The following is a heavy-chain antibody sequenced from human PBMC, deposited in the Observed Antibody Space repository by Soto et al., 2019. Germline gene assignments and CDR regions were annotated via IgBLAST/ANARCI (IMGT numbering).Heavy chain of an antibody. J-gene: IGHJ4*02. Sequence: GGSLRLSCAASGFTFSSYEMNWVRQAPGKGLEWVSYISSSGSTIYYADSVKGRFTISRDNAKNSLYLQMNSLRAEDTAVYYRASDYGGVDYWGQGTLVTVSS. V-gene: IGHV3-48*03. CDR1: GFTFSSYE. D-gene: IGHD4-17*01. CDR2: ISSSGSTI. CDR3: ASDYGGVDY.